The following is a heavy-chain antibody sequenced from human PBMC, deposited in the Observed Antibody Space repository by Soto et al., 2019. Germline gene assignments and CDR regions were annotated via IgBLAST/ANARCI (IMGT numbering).Heavy chain of an antibody. CDR1: GFTFSSYA. J-gene: IGHJ5*02. CDR3: AKVTIVVVPAAIPNWFDP. D-gene: IGHD2-2*01. Sequence: GGSLSLSCAASGFTFSSYAMSWVRQAPGKGLEWVSAMSGSGGSTYYADSVKGRFTISRDNSKNTLYLKMNSLRAEDTAVYYCAKVTIVVVPAAIPNWFDPWGQGTLVTVSS. V-gene: IGHV3-23*01. CDR2: MSGSGGST.